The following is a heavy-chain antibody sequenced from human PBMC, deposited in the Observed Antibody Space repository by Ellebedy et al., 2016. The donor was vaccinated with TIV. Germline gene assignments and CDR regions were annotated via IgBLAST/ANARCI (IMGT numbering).Heavy chain of an antibody. D-gene: IGHD5-24*01. CDR3: ARVSRDGYNVDY. CDR2: IGTAGDT. CDR1: GFTFSSYA. Sequence: GGSLRLXCAASGFTFSSYAMHWVRQATGKGLEWVSAIGTAGDTYYPGSVKGRFTISRENAKNSLYLQMNSLRAGDTAVYYCARVSRDGYNVDYWGQGTLVTVSS. J-gene: IGHJ4*02. V-gene: IGHV3-13*01.